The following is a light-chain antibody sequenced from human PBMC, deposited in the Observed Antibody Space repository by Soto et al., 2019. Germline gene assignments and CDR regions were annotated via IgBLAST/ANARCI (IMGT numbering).Light chain of an antibody. V-gene: IGKV1-12*01. CDR1: QDIRSW. CDR3: QQANSFPFT. Sequence: DIPMTQSPSSVSASVGDRVTITCRASQDIRSWLAWYQQKPGKAPKLLIYAASSLQSGVPSRFSGSGSETDFTLTITSLQPEDFATYYCQQANSFPFTFGPGTKVDIK. CDR2: AAS. J-gene: IGKJ3*01.